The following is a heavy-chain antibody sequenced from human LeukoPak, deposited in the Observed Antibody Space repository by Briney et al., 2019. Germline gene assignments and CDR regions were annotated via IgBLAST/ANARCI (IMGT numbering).Heavy chain of an antibody. J-gene: IGHJ3*02. Sequence: QAGGSLRLSCTASGFTFSAYAMMWVRQAPGKGPEWVSAIRGGGTSEFYADSVKGRFRISRDNSKDTLFLQMNSLRAEDTAVSYCARDPNGDYIGAFDMWGPGTMVTVSS. CDR3: ARDPNGDYIGAFDM. D-gene: IGHD4-17*01. CDR2: IRGGGTSE. V-gene: IGHV3-23*01. CDR1: GFTFSAYA.